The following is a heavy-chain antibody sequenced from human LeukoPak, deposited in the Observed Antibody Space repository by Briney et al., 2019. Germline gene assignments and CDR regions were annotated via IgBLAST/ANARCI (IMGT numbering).Heavy chain of an antibody. CDR3: ARGKGRWLQADY. V-gene: IGHV4-34*01. CDR2: INHSGST. CDR1: GRSFSGYY. D-gene: IGHD5-24*01. Sequence: KSSETLSLTCAVYGRSFSGYYWSWIRQPPGKGLEWIGEINHSGSTNYNPSLKSRVTISVDTSKNQFSLKLSSVTAADTAVYYCARGKGRWLQADYWGQGTLVTVSS. J-gene: IGHJ4*02.